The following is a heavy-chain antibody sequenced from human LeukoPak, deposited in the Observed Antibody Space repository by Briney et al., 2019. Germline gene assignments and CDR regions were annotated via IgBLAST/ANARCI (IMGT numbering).Heavy chain of an antibody. Sequence: GGSLRLSCAASGFTFSSYSMNWVRQAPGKGLEWVSYISSSSSTIYYADSVKGRFTISRDNAKNSLYLQMNSLRAEDTAVYYCARDGPYDSSGPSSLDYWGQGTLVTVSS. V-gene: IGHV3-48*04. D-gene: IGHD3-22*01. CDR2: ISSSSSTI. CDR3: ARDGPYDSSGPSSLDY. J-gene: IGHJ4*02. CDR1: GFTFSSYS.